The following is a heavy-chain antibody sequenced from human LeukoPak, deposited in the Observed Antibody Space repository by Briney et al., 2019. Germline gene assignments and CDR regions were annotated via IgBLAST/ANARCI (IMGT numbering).Heavy chain of an antibody. V-gene: IGHV1-69*02. CDR2: IIPIRGIA. CDR3: ARVYGDYVGDAFDI. J-gene: IGHJ3*02. CDR1: GGTFTSYT. D-gene: IGHD4-17*01. Sequence: SVKVSCKASGGTFTSYTISWVRQAPGQGREWMGRIIPIRGIANYAQKFQGRVTITADKSTSTGYMELSSLRSEDTAVYYCARVYGDYVGDAFDIWGQGTMVTVSS.